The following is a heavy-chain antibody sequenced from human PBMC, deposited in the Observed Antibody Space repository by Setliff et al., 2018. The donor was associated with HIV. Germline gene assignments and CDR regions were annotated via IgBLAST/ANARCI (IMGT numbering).Heavy chain of an antibody. D-gene: IGHD5-18*01. Sequence: AGGSLRLSCTASGFTFGDYAMSWVRQAPGKGPEWVGFIRSKTYGGTTEYAASVKGRFTISRDDSKSIAYVQMNSLKTEDTAVYYCSRVDTTSYWYFGLWGRGTLVTVS. CDR3: SRVDTTSYWYFGL. CDR2: IRSKTYGGTT. J-gene: IGHJ2*01. CDR1: GFTFGDYA. V-gene: IGHV3-49*04.